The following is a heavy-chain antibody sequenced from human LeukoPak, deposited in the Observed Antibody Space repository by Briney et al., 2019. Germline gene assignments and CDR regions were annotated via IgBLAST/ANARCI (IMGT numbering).Heavy chain of an antibody. CDR3: AKVPVFSLTISEVVTDDAFDI. J-gene: IGHJ3*02. Sequence: PGGSLRLSCAASGFTFSSYAMSWVRQAPGKGLEWVSAISGSGGATYYADSVKGRFTISRDNSKNTLDLQMNSLRAEDTAVYYCAKVPVFSLTISEVVTDDAFDIWGQGTIVTVSS. V-gene: IGHV3-23*01. CDR1: GFTFSSYA. CDR2: ISGSGGAT. D-gene: IGHD3-3*01.